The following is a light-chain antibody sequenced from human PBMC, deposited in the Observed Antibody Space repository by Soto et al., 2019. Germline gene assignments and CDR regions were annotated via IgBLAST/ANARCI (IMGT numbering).Light chain of an antibody. CDR1: QDISSW. V-gene: IGKV1-12*01. CDR3: QQHNSFSIT. Sequence: IQMTQSPSSVSASGGDGDTMTFRASQDISSWLTWYQQKPGKAPKVLIYIASRLQSGVPSRFSGSGSGTEFTLTINSLQADDFATYYCQQHNSFSITFGQGTRLEIK. CDR2: IAS. J-gene: IGKJ5*01.